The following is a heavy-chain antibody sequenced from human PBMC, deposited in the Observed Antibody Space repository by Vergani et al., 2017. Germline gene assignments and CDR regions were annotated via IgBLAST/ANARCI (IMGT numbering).Heavy chain of an antibody. CDR3: ARLGRFAELHFDP. D-gene: IGHD5-24*01. V-gene: IGHV5-51*01. Sequence: EVQLVQSGAEVKKPGESLKISCKRSGYSFTSYWIGWVRQMPGKGLEWMGIIYPGDSDTRYSPAFQGQVTISADKSISTAYLQWGSLKASDTAMYYCARLGRFAELHFDPWGQATLVTASS. J-gene: IGHJ5*02. CDR2: IYPGDSDT. CDR1: GYSFTSYW.